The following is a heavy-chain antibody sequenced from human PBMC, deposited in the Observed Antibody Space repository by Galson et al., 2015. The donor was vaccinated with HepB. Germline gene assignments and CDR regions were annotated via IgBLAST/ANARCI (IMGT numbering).Heavy chain of an antibody. J-gene: IGHJ4*02. Sequence: SLRLSCAASGFTFSTYAMNWVRQAPGKGLEWVSGISGSGGSTYYADSVKGRFTISRDNSKDTLYLHMNSLRAEDTAVYFCAKGSRSLLNWGSRDNFHCWGQGTLVTVSS. V-gene: IGHV3-23*01. CDR2: ISGSGGST. CDR1: GFTFSTYA. CDR3: AKGSRSLLNWGSRDNFHC. D-gene: IGHD7-27*01.